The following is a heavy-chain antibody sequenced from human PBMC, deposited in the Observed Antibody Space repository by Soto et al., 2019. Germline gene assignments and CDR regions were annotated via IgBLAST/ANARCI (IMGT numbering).Heavy chain of an antibody. CDR3: AGGSITMIQNYLITTLIYYYGMDV. J-gene: IGHJ6*02. CDR2: ISSSSSYI. V-gene: IGHV3-21*01. D-gene: IGHD3-22*01. Sequence: GGSLRLSCAASGFTFSSYSMNWVRQAPGKGLEWVSSISSSSSYIYYADSVKGRFTISRDNAKNSLYLQMNSLRAEDTAVYYCAGGSITMIQNYLITTLIYYYGMDVWGQGTTVTVSS. CDR1: GFTFSSYS.